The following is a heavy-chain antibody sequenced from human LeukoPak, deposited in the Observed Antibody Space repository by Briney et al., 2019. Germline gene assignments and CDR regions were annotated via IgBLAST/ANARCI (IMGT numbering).Heavy chain of an antibody. Sequence: PSETLSLTCTVSGGSISSSSYYWGWIRQPPGKGLEWIGSIYYSGSTYYNPSLKSRVTISVDTSKNQFSLKLSSVIAADTAVYYCARVPTAMVTGVGFDPWGQGTLVTVSS. J-gene: IGHJ5*02. V-gene: IGHV4-39*07. D-gene: IGHD5-18*01. CDR2: IYYSGST. CDR3: ARVPTAMVTGVGFDP. CDR1: GGSISSSSYY.